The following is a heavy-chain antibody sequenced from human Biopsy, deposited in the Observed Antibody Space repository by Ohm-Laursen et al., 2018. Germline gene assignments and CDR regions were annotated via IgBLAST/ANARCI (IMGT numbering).Heavy chain of an antibody. J-gene: IGHJ5*02. CDR3: ARHPTGFWFDP. CDR2: IFYSGII. Sequence: PSETLSLTCTVSGGSVSSNTNYWAWIRQPPGRGLEWIGSIFYSGIIYYNPSLKSRVSISVDTSKNQFSLNLNSVTAADTAVYYCARHPTGFWFDPWGQGTLVSVSS. V-gene: IGHV4-39*01. CDR1: GGSVSSNTNY.